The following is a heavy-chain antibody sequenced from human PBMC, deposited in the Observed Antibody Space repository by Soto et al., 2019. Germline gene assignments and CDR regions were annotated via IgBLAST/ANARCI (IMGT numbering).Heavy chain of an antibody. D-gene: IGHD5-12*01. V-gene: IGHV3-30-3*01. CDR3: ARGEWLQSPDVPPFDY. J-gene: IGHJ4*02. CDR2: ISYDGSNK. Sequence: QVQLVESGGGVVQPGRSLRLSCAASGFTFSSYAMHWVRQAPGKGLEWVAVISYDGSNKYYADSVKGRFTISRDNSKNTLYLHMNSLRAEDTAVYYCARGEWLQSPDVPPFDYWGQGTLVTVS. CDR1: GFTFSSYA.